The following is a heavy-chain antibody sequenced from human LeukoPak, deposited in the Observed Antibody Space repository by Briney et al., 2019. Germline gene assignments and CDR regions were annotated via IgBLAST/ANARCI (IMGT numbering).Heavy chain of an antibody. J-gene: IGHJ4*02. V-gene: IGHV3-21*01. Sequence: PGGSLRLSCPASGFTFSSYSMNWVRQAPGKGLEWVSSISSSSSYIYYADSVKGRFTISRDNAKNSLYLQMNSLRAEDTAVYYCARDLGNSGSYGEGYWGQGTLVTVSS. CDR1: GFTFSSYS. CDR2: ISSSSSYI. D-gene: IGHD1-26*01. CDR3: ARDLGNSGSYGEGY.